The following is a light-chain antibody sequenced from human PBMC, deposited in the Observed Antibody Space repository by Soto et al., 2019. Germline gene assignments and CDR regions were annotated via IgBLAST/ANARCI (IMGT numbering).Light chain of an antibody. CDR3: MQGSHWPGT. CDR2: RVS. J-gene: IGKJ1*01. Sequence: VMNQTPLSLNVTPEHRAAISCRSTQSLVSSDGNTYLTWLQQRPGQSPRRLIYRVSGRESGVPDRFSGGGSGTDFTLKISSVEAEDVGVYYCMQGSHWPGTFGQGTKVDIK. V-gene: IGKV2-30*01. CDR1: QSLVSSDGNTY.